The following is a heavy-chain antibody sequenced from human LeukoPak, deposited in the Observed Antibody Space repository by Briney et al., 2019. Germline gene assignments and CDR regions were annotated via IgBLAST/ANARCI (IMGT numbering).Heavy chain of an antibody. Sequence: HPGGSLRLSCAASGFTFSSYSMTWVRQAPGKGLEWVSAISGSGGSTYYADSVKGRFTISRDNSKNTLYLQMNSLRAEDTAVYYCAKDHPLLNGDYIRSPWFDPWGQGTLVTVSS. J-gene: IGHJ5*02. CDR3: AKDHPLLNGDYIRSPWFDP. D-gene: IGHD4-17*01. CDR1: GFTFSSYS. V-gene: IGHV3-23*01. CDR2: ISGSGGST.